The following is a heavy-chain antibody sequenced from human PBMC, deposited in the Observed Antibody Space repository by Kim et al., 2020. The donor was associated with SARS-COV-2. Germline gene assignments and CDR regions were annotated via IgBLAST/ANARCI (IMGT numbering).Heavy chain of an antibody. D-gene: IGHD1-26*01. CDR2: ISGSGGST. J-gene: IGHJ6*03. CDR1: GFTFSRYA. Sequence: GGSLRLSCAASGFTFSRYAMSWVRQVPGKGLEWVSAISGSGGSTYSADSAKGRFTISRDNSKNTLYLQMHSLSAEDTAGYDCERLDSGALLSYYYYDMDV. CDR3: ERLDSGALLSYYYYDMDV. V-gene: IGHV3-23*01.